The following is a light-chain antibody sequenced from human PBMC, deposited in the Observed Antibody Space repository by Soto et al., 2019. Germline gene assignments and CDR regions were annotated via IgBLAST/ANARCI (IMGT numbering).Light chain of an antibody. V-gene: IGKV1-12*01. J-gene: IGKJ4*01. CDR3: QQGKSFPLT. CDR1: QDINKW. Sequence: DIQMTQSPSSVSASVGDTVTITCRGSQDINKWLAWYQQKPGLAPNLVIYTASRLHGGGPSRFSGSASGTNFTLTISSLQPEDVGTYFCQQGKSFPLTFGGGTKVDI. CDR2: TAS.